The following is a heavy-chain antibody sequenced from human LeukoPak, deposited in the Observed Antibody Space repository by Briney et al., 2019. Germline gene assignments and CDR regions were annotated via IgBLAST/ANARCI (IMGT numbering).Heavy chain of an antibody. CDR1: GGSIHSRSHL. J-gene: IGHJ5*02. CDR3: ARVDSFDRSGHFDP. D-gene: IGHD3-9*01. CDR2: VEDGGRT. Sequence: PSETLSLTCSVSGGSIHSRSHLWGWVRPPPGKGGGWVGSVEDGGRTYDNPALKRRVTIWNNTSKNKFLLEETSVTAADAAIYFCARVDSFDRSGHFDPWGQGIVVIVSS. V-gene: IGHV4-39*07.